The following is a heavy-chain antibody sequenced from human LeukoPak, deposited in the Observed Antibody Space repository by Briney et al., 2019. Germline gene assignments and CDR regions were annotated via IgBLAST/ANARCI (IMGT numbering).Heavy chain of an antibody. CDR2: IKGKTDGGTT. D-gene: IGHD1-14*01. CDR1: GFIFRNAW. CDR3: TTHLPYNY. V-gene: IGHV3-15*01. J-gene: IGHJ4*02. Sequence: KTGGSLRLSCAASGFIFRNAWMGWVRQAPGKGLEWVGHIKGKTDGGTTGYTAPVKGRFTISRDDSKNTLFLQMNSLKTEDTAVYYCTTHLPYNYWGQGTLVTVSS.